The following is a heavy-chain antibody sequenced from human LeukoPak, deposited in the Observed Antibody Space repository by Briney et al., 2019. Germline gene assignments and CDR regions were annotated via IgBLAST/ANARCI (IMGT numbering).Heavy chain of an antibody. CDR2: ISYDGSNK. D-gene: IGHD5-24*01. CDR1: GFTFSSYA. CDR3: ARETGYNSIDY. V-gene: IGHV3-30-3*01. J-gene: IGHJ4*02. Sequence: GGSLRLSCAASGFTFSSYAMHWVRQAPGKGLEWVAVISYDGSNKYYADSVKGRFTISRDNSKNTLYLQMNSLRAEDTAVYYCARETGYNSIDYWGQGTLVTVSS.